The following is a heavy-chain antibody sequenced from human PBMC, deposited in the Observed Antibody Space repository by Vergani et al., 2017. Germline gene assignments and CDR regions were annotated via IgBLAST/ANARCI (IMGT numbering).Heavy chain of an antibody. J-gene: IGHJ4*01. CDR1: GFRVTTYY. D-gene: IGHD2-15*01. V-gene: IGHV3-66*02. Sequence: VELLESGGGLAQPGGSLRVSCSASGFRVTTYYMSWVRQAPGKGLEWVSVITSDGRTSYADSVRGRFTISRDTYRNACYLQMNILRVVYTGVYYCTRSECSGTTCYGHYFDLWGHGILVTVSS. CDR3: TRSECSGTTCYGHYFDL. CDR2: ITSDGRT.